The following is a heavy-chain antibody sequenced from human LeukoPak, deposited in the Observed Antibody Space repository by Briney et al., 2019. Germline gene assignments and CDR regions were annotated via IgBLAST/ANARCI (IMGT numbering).Heavy chain of an antibody. CDR2: INHSGST. J-gene: IGHJ4*02. CDR1: GGSFSGYY. CDR3: ARGQTGIAAAGTGFVFTYFDY. Sequence: PSETLSLTCAVYGGSFSGYYWSWIRQPPGKGLEWIGEINHSGSTNYNPSLKSRVTISVDTSKNQLSLKLSSVTAADTAVYYCARGQTGIAAAGTGFVFTYFDYWGQGALVTVSS. V-gene: IGHV4-34*01. D-gene: IGHD6-13*01.